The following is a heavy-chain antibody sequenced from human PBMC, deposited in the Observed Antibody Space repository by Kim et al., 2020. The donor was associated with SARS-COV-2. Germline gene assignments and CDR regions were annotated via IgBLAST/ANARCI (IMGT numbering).Heavy chain of an antibody. J-gene: IGHJ4*02. CDR1: GFTFSSYA. D-gene: IGHD3-22*01. CDR3: ARDIIGYDRGDY. V-gene: IGHV3-30*04. CDR2: ISYDGSNK. Sequence: GGSLRLSCAASGFTFSSYAMHWVRQAPGKGLEWVAVISYDGSNKYYADSVKGRFTISRDNSKNTLYLQMNSLRAEDTAVYYCARDIIGYDRGDYWGQGTLVTVSS.